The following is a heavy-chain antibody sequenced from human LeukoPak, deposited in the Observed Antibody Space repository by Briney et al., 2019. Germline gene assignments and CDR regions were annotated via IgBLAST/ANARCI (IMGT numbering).Heavy chain of an antibody. CDR3: AWGKYSYGTAYYYYYYMDV. Sequence: ASVKVSCKASGYTFTSYDINWVRQATGQGLEWMGWMNPNSGNTGYAQKFQGRVTMTRNTSISTAYMELSSLRSEDTAVYYCAWGKYSYGTAYYYYYYMDVWGKGTTVTVPS. CDR1: GYTFTSYD. J-gene: IGHJ6*03. D-gene: IGHD5-18*01. V-gene: IGHV1-8*01. CDR2: MNPNSGNT.